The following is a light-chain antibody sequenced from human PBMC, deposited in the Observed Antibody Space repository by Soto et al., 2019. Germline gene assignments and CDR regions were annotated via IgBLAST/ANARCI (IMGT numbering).Light chain of an antibody. Sequence: EVVMTQSPDTLSVSPGERATLSCRASQSVNSHLAWYQQKPGQAPRLLIYGASTRATGIPARFSGSVSGTEFTLTISSLQSEDFAVYYCQQYNNWPLTFGGGTKVEI. CDR3: QQYNNWPLT. J-gene: IGKJ4*01. CDR2: GAS. V-gene: IGKV3-15*01. CDR1: QSVNSH.